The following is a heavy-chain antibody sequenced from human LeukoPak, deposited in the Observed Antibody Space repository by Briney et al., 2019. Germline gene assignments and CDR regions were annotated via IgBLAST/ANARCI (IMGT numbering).Heavy chain of an antibody. V-gene: IGHV3-74*01. CDR3: ARDGTYSGSYFYYYYYYYMDV. CDR1: GFTFSSCW. Sequence: PGGSLRLSCAASGFTFSSCWMHWVRQAPGKGLVWVSRINSDGSSTSYADSVKGRFTISRDNAKNTLYLQMNSLRAEDTAVYYCARDGTYSGSYFYYYYYYYMDVWGKGTTVTVSS. D-gene: IGHD1-26*01. J-gene: IGHJ6*03. CDR2: INSDGSST.